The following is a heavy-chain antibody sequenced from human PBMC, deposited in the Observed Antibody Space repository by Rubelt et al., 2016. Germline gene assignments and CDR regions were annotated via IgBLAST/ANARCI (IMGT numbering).Heavy chain of an antibody. D-gene: IGHD2-15*01. J-gene: IGHJ4*02. Sequence: GGGVVQPGRSLRLSCAASGFTFSSYAMHWVRQAPGKGLEWVAVISYDGSNKYYADSVKGRFTISRDNSKNTLYLQMNSLRAEDTAVYYCARGLCSGGSCFDWGQGTLVTVSS. CDR1: GFTFSSYA. CDR3: ARGLCSGGSCFD. CDR2: ISYDGSNK. V-gene: IGHV3-30*04.